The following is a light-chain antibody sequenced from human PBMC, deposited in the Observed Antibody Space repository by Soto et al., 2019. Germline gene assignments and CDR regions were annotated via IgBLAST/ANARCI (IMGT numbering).Light chain of an antibody. CDR1: SSDVGGYNF. CDR3: SSYTTSSTLV. CDR2: EVN. J-gene: IGLJ1*01. Sequence: QSVLTQPASVSGSPGQSITISCTGTSSDVGGYNFVSWYQQYPGTAPKVMIYEVNNRPSGVSDRFSGSKSGNTASLTIPGLQAEDEADYYCSSYTTSSTLVFGTGTKVTVL. V-gene: IGLV2-14*01.